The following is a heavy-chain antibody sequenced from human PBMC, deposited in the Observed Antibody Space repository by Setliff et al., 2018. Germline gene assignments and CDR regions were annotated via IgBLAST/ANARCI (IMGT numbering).Heavy chain of an antibody. J-gene: IGHJ5*02. CDR3: AAYYGNRGGPAS. V-gene: IGHV4-38-2*01. Sequence: PSETLSLTCGVSGISISSGHYWGWIRQPPGKGLEWIATIYHKGRTYYNPSLDSRVTISLDTSKNHFSLRLSSVTAADTAVYYCAAYYGNRGGPASWGQGTLVTVSS. D-gene: IGHD3-10*01. CDR1: GISISSGHY. CDR2: IYHKGRT.